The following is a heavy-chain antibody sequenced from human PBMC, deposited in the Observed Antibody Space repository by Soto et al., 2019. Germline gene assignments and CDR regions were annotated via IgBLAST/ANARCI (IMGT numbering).Heavy chain of an antibody. Sequence: SETLSLTCTVSGGSISSYYWSWIRQPPGKGLEWIGYIYYSGSTNYNPSLKSRVTISVDTSKNQFSLKLGSVTAADTAVYYCAREPGYCSGGSCYRRDNAFDIWGQGTMVTVSS. CDR1: GGSISSYY. J-gene: IGHJ3*02. CDR3: AREPGYCSGGSCYRRDNAFDI. V-gene: IGHV4-59*01. CDR2: IYYSGST. D-gene: IGHD2-15*01.